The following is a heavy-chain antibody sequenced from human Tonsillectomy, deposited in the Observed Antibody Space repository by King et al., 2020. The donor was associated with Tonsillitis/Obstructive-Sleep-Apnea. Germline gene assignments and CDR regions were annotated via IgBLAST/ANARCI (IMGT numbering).Heavy chain of an antibody. J-gene: IGHJ4*02. CDR2: MNPNSGNT. CDR1: GYTFTSYD. D-gene: IGHD3-3*01. Sequence: VQLVESGAEVKKPGASVKVSCKASGYTFTSYDINWVRQATGQGLEWMGWMNPNSGNTGYAQKFQGRVTMTRNTSISTAYMELSSLRSEDTAVYYCARGTKRVLRFLEWLKGSRPFDYWGQGTLVTVSS. CDR3: ARGTKRVLRFLEWLKGSRPFDY. V-gene: IGHV1-8*01.